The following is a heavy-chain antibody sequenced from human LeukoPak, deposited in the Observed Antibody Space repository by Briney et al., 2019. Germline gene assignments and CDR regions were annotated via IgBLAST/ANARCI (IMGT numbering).Heavy chain of an antibody. D-gene: IGHD1-1*01. CDR2: ISSSSSYI. CDR1: GFTFSSNS. V-gene: IGHV3-21*01. CDR3: ARDSENDYYYYYYMDV. Sequence: GGSLRLSCAASGFTFSSNSMNWVRQAPGKGLEWVSSISSSSSYIYYADSVKGRFTISRDNAKNSLYLQMNSLRAEDTAVYYCARDSENDYYYYYYMDVWGKGTTVTVSS. J-gene: IGHJ6*03.